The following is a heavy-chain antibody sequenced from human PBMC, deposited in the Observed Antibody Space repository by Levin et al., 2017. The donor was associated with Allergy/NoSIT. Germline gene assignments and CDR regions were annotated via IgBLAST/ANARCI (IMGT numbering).Heavy chain of an antibody. CDR3: VRQLGEYDFWSASAMDV. D-gene: IGHD3-3*01. CDR2: IHYSGST. Sequence: HSQTLSLTCSVSGDYITSSRYYWGWIRQPPGKGLEWIATIHYSGSTYYNPSLKSRVIISEDTSKNQISLKLSSVTASDTAVYYCVRQLGEYDFWSASAMDVWGQGTTVTVSS. J-gene: IGHJ6*02. V-gene: IGHV4-39*01. CDR1: GDYITSSRYY.